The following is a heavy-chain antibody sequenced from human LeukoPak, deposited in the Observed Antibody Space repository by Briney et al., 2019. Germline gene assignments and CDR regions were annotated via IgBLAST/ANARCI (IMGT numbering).Heavy chain of an antibody. V-gene: IGHV3-11*01. Sequence: PGGSLRLSCAASGFTFSDYYMSWICQAPGKGLEWVSYISSSGSTIYYADPVKGRFTTSRDNAKNSLYLQMNSLRAEDTAVYYCARDWDEVALWFDPWGQGTLVTVSS. CDR1: GFTFSDYY. CDR2: ISSSGSTI. J-gene: IGHJ5*02. CDR3: ARDWDEVALWFDP. D-gene: IGHD2-15*01.